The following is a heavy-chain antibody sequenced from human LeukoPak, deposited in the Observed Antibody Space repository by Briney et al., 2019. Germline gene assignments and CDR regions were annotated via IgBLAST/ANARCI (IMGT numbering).Heavy chain of an antibody. J-gene: IGHJ6*03. D-gene: IGHD3-3*01. CDR1: GGSIINYY. V-gene: IGHV4-59*01. Sequence: SETLSLTRSVSGGSIINYYLTWIRQPPGKGLEWIGYIFYSGSTNYNPSLNSRVTISVDTSKNQFSLKLTSVTAADAAVYYCARCSDFWSGAAWSMDVWGRGTTVTVSS. CDR2: IFYSGST. CDR3: ARCSDFWSGAAWSMDV.